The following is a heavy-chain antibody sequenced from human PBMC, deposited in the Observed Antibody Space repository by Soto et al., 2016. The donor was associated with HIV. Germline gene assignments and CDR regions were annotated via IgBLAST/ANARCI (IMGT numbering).Heavy chain of an antibody. V-gene: IGHV3-23*01. CDR2: ISGSGGST. Sequence: EVQLLESGGGLVQPGGSLRLSCAASGFTFSSYAMSWVRQAPGKGLEWVSAISGSGGSTYYADSVKGRFTISRDNSKNTLYLQMNSLRAEDTAVYYCARFITMIVEGLDAFDIWGQGTMVTVSS. J-gene: IGHJ3*02. D-gene: IGHD3-22*01. CDR3: ARFITMIVEGLDAFDI. CDR1: GFTFSSYA.